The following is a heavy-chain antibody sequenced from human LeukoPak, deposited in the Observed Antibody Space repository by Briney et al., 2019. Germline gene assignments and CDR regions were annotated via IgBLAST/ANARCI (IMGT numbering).Heavy chain of an antibody. CDR3: AGKSYYDFWSGYPRPFDY. J-gene: IGHJ4*02. Sequence: ASVKVSCKASGYTFTGYYMHWVRQAPGQGLEWMGWINPNSGGTNYAQKFQGRVTMTRDTSISTAYMELSRLRSDDTAVYYCAGKSYYDFWSGYPRPFDYWGQGTLVTVSS. CDR2: INPNSGGT. CDR1: GYTFTGYY. V-gene: IGHV1-2*02. D-gene: IGHD3-3*01.